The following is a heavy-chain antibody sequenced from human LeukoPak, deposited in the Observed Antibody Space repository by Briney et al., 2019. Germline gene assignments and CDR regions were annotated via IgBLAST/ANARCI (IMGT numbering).Heavy chain of an antibody. Sequence: GASVKVSCKASGYTFTSYAMNWVRQAPEQGLEWMGWINTDTKSPTYAQGFTGRFVFSLDTSVSTAYLQVSSLKAEDTAMYYCARDVSIAAAAIPRYWGQGTLVTVSS. CDR2: INTDTKSP. CDR1: GYTFTSYA. D-gene: IGHD6-13*01. J-gene: IGHJ4*02. CDR3: ARDVSIAAAAIPRY. V-gene: IGHV7-4-1*02.